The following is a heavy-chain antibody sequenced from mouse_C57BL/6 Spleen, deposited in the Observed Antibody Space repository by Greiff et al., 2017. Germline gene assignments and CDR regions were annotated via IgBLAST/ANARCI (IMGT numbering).Heavy chain of an antibody. J-gene: IGHJ4*01. Sequence: VQLQQSGPGLVQPSQSLSITCTASGFSFTSYGVHWVRQSPGKGLEWLGVIWSGGSTDYNAAFISRLSISKDNSKSQVFFKVNSLQAKETAIYYCAKWWLLRGGAMDYWGQGTSVTVSA. CDR3: AKWWLLRGGAMDY. CDR1: GFSFTSYG. CDR2: IWSGGST. D-gene: IGHD2-3*01. V-gene: IGHV2-2*02.